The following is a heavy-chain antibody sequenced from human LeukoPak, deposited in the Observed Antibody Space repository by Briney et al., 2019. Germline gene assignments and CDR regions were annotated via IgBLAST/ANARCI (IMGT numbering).Heavy chain of an antibody. V-gene: IGHV1-2*06. Sequence: ASVKVSCKASGYTFTGYYMHWVRQAPGQGLEWMGRINPNSGGTNYAQKFQGRVTMTRDTSIRTAYMELSRLRSDDTAVYYCARGSGWKRSWFDPWGQGTLVTVSS. CDR3: ARGSGWKRSWFDP. J-gene: IGHJ5*02. D-gene: IGHD4-23*01. CDR2: INPNSGGT. CDR1: GYTFTGYY.